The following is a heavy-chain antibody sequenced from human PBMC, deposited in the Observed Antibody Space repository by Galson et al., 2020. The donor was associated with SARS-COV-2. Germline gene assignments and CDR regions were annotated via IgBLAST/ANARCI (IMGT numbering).Heavy chain of an antibody. CDR1: GGSITNAYS. V-gene: IGHV4-30-2*01. J-gene: IGHJ3*02. Sequence: SETLSLTCTVSGGSITNAYSWSWIRQPPGKGLEWIGYIYPSGNRYYNPSLKSRVTISVDRSKNQFSLNVTSVTAADTAVYFCARGAAFDIWGQGKKVTVSS. CDR3: ARGAAFDI. CDR2: IYPSGNR.